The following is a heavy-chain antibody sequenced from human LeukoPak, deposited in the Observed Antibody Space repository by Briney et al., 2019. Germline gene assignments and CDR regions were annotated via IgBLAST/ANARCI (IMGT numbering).Heavy chain of an antibody. V-gene: IGHV4-39*01. D-gene: IGHD6-6*01. Sequence: SETLSLTCTVSGGSISGSNYYWGWIRQPPGKGLEWIGSIYYIGTTYYNPSLKSRVTISVDTSKNQFSLEVTSMTAADTAVYYCARHSSAARPNFDYWGQGTLVTISS. CDR2: IYYIGTT. CDR3: ARHSSAARPNFDY. J-gene: IGHJ4*02. CDR1: GGSISGSNYY.